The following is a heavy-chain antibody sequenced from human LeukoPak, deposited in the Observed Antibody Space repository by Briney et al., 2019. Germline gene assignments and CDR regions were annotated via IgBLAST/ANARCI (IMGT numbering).Heavy chain of an antibody. CDR1: GGSFSGYY. CDR3: AIFGNTGMGIEYFDY. Sequence: PSETLSLTCAVYGGSFSGYYWSWIRQPQGKGLEWIWEINHSGSTNYNPSLKSRVTISVDTSKNQFSLKLSSVTAADTAVYYCAIFGNTGMGIEYFDYWGQGTLVTVSS. J-gene: IGHJ4*02. V-gene: IGHV4-34*01. D-gene: IGHD5-18*01. CDR2: INHSGST.